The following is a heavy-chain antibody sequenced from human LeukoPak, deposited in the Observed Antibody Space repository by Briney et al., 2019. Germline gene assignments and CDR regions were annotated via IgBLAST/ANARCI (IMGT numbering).Heavy chain of an antibody. Sequence: PGGSLRLSCAASGFTFSSYAMSWVRQAPGKGLEWVSTIGGDGGNTYYADSVKGRFTISRDNSKNTLYLQMNSLRAEDTAVYYCAKSGKDGYNSGDPFNAFDIWGQGTMVTVSS. V-gene: IGHV3-23*01. CDR1: GFTFSSYA. CDR3: AKSGKDGYNSGDPFNAFDI. J-gene: IGHJ3*02. CDR2: IGGDGGNT. D-gene: IGHD5-24*01.